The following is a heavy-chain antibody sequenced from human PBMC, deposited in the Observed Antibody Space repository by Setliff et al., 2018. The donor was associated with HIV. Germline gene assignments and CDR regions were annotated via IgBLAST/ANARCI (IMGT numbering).Heavy chain of an antibody. CDR3: ARDRRSAITFGGLNAVSISGMDV. V-gene: IGHV1-69*13. J-gene: IGHJ6*02. CDR1: GGTSSSYG. CDR2: IIPIFDTV. Sequence: SVKVSCKASGGTSSSYGISWVRQARGQGLEWMGGIIPIFDTVNYAQKFQGRVTITADESTNTAYMELSSLRSEDTAVYYCARDRRSAITFGGLNAVSISGMDVWGQGTTVTVS. D-gene: IGHD3-16*01.